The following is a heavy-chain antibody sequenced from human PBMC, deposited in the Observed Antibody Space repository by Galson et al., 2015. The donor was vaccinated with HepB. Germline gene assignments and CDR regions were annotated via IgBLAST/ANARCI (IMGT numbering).Heavy chain of an antibody. Sequence: SLRLSCAVSGFTVSNNYVSWVRQAPGKGLEWVSSISSSSSYIYYADSVRGRFTISRDNAKNSLYLQMNSLRAEDTAVYYCARGRTVHQFDYWGQGTLVTVSS. V-gene: IGHV3-21*01. CDR1: GFTVSNNY. CDR2: ISSSSSYI. CDR3: ARGRTVHQFDY. J-gene: IGHJ4*02. D-gene: IGHD1-1*01.